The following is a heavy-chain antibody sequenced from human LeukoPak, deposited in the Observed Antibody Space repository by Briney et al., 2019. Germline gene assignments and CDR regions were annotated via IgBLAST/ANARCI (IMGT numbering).Heavy chain of an antibody. CDR1: GYTFTGYA. CDR3: ADINSSSRGY. J-gene: IGHJ4*02. D-gene: IGHD6-13*01. CDR2: INTNTGNP. V-gene: IGHV7-4-1*02. Sequence: ASVKLSCKASGYTFTGYAMNWVRQAPGQGVEWMGWINTNTGNPTYAQGFTGRFVFSLDTSVSTAYLQISSLKAEDTAVYYCADINSSSRGYWGQGTLVAVSS.